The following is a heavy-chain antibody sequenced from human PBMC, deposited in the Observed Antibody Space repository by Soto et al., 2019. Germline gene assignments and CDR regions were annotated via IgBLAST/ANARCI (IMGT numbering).Heavy chain of an antibody. CDR3: TRDPGGHSSSWGYYYGMDV. D-gene: IGHD6-6*01. V-gene: IGHV3-49*04. J-gene: IGHJ6*02. Sequence: GGSLRLSCTASGFTFGDYAMSWVRQAPGKGLEWVGFIRSKAYGGTTEYAASVKGRFTISRDDSKSIAYLQMNSLKTEDTAVYYCTRDPGGHSSSWGYYYGMDVWGQGTTVTVSS. CDR2: IRSKAYGGTT. CDR1: GFTFGDYA.